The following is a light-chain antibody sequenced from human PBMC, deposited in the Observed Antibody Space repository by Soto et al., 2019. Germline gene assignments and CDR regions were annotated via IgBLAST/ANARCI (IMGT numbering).Light chain of an antibody. J-gene: IGKJ1*01. Sequence: DIVMTQSPDYLAVSLGERATINCKSSQSLFYSSNNKDYLAWYQQKPGQPPRLLIYWASTRESVVPERFSGSGSGTDFTLTVSSLQAEDVAVYYCQQYFSTPWTFGQGTKVEIK. V-gene: IGKV4-1*01. CDR3: QQYFSTPWT. CDR2: WAS. CDR1: QSLFYSSNNKDY.